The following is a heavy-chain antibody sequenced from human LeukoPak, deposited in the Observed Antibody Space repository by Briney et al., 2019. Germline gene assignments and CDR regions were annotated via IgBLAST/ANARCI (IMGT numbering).Heavy chain of an antibody. J-gene: IGHJ4*02. CDR3: TVYGSGSYSSGFDY. CDR1: GFTFSNAW. Sequence: PGGSLRLSCAASGFTFSNAWMSWVRQAPGKGLEWVGRIKSKTDGGTTGYAAPVKGRFTISRDDSKNTLYLQMNSLKTEDTAVYYCTVYGSGSYSSGFDYWGQGTLVTVSS. V-gene: IGHV3-15*01. D-gene: IGHD3-10*01. CDR2: IKSKTDGGTT.